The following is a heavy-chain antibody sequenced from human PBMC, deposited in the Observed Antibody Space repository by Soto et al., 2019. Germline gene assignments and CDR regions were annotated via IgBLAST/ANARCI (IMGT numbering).Heavy chain of an antibody. CDR3: ARLNRDYYYYGMDV. V-gene: IGHV4-4*02. J-gene: IGHJ6*02. Sequence: PSETLSLTCAVSGDPISSSKWWTWVRQTPGKGLEWIGKIDQNGITNYKPSLESRVTILKDNSKNQLSLKLTSVTAVDSAVYYCARLNRDYYYYGMDVWGQGATVTVSS. CDR1: GDPISSSKW. CDR2: IDQNGIT.